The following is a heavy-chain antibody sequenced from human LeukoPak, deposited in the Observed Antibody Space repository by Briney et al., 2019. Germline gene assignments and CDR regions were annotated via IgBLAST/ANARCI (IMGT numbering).Heavy chain of an antibody. V-gene: IGHV3-30*04. CDR3: ARDGSSGWYGWFDP. D-gene: IGHD6-19*01. J-gene: IGHJ5*02. Sequence: GRSLRLSCAASGFTFSSYAMHWVRQAPGKGLEWVAVISYDGSNKYYADSVKGRFTISRDNSKNTLYLQMNSLRAEDTTVYYCARDGSSGWYGWFDPWGQGTLVTVSS. CDR1: GFTFSSYA. CDR2: ISYDGSNK.